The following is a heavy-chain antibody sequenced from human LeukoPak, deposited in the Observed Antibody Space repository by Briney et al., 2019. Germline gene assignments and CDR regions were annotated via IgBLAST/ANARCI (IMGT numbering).Heavy chain of an antibody. CDR3: ARVEDYGDYEGNYGMDV. J-gene: IGHJ6*02. CDR1: GFTFSSYS. D-gene: IGHD4-17*01. Sequence: GGSLRLSCAASGFTFSSYSMNWVRQAPGKGLEWVSSISSSSSYIYYADSVKGRFTISRDNAKNSLYLQMNSLRAEDTAVYYCARVEDYGDYEGNYGMDVWGQGTTVTVSS. CDR2: ISSSSSYI. V-gene: IGHV3-21*01.